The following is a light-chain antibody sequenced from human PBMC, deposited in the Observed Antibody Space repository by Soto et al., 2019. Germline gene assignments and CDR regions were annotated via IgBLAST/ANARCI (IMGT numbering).Light chain of an antibody. J-gene: IGLJ2*01. CDR3: SSYTSSSTVI. V-gene: IGLV2-14*03. Sequence: QSALTQPASVSGSPGQSITISCTGTSGDVGGYRFVSWYQQHPGKAPKLMLYDVTNRPSGVSNRFSGSKSGYTASLTISGLQAEDEADYYCSSYTSSSTVIFGGGTKLTVL. CDR1: SGDVGGYRF. CDR2: DVT.